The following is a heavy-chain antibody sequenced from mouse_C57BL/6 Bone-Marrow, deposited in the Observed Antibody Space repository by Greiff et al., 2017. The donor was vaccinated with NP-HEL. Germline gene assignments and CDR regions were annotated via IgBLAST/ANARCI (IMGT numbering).Heavy chain of an antibody. J-gene: IGHJ2*01. D-gene: IGHD2-1*01. V-gene: IGHV1-69*01. CDR1: GYNFTSYW. Sequence: QVQLQQPGAELVMPGASVKLSCKASGYNFTSYWMHWVKQRPGQGLEWIGEIDPSDSYANYTQKFKGKSTLTVDKSSSTAYMQLSSLTSEDSAVYDCARWGNFYDYWGQGATLTVSS. CDR3: ARWGNFYDY. CDR2: IDPSDSYA.